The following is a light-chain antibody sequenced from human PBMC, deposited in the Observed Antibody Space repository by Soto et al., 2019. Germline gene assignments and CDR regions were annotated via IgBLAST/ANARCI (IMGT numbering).Light chain of an antibody. CDR2: EVS. CDR1: SSDVGGYND. V-gene: IGLV2-14*03. Sequence: QSVLTQPASVSGSPGQSITISCTGTSSDVGGYNDVSWYQQHPGKGPKLMIYEVSNRPSGVSNRFSGSKSGNTASLTISGLQAEDEADYYCSSYTTSSSYVFGTGTKVTVL. CDR3: SSYTTSSSYV. J-gene: IGLJ1*01.